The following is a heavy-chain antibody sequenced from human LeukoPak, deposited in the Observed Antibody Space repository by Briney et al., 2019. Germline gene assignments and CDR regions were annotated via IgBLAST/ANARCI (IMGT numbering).Heavy chain of an antibody. V-gene: IGHV4-34*01. CDR3: VRRYCSSTSCYKGRFDP. J-gene: IGHJ5*02. D-gene: IGHD2-2*02. Sequence: PSETLSLTCAVYGGSFSGYYWSWIRQPPGKGLEWIGEINHSGSTNYNPSLKSRVTISVDTSKNQFSLKLSSVAAADTAVYYCVRRYCSSTSCYKGRFDPWGQGTLVTVSS. CDR1: GGSFSGYY. CDR2: INHSGST.